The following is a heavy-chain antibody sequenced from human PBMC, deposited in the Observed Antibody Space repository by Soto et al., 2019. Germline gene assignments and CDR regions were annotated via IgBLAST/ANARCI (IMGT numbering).Heavy chain of an antibody. J-gene: IGHJ6*02. V-gene: IGHV3-30*18. Sequence: GGSLRLSCAASGFTFSSYGMHWVRQAPGKGLEWVAVISYDGSNKYYADSVKGRFTISRDNSKNTLYLQMNSLRAEDTAVYYCAKDGKNYYGMDVWGQGTTVTVSS. CDR1: GFTFSSYG. CDR3: AKDGKNYYGMDV. CDR2: ISYDGSNK.